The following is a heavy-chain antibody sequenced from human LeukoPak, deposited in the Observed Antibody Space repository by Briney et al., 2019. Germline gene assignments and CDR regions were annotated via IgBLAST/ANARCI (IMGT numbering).Heavy chain of an antibody. CDR1: GFTFSSYW. V-gene: IGHV3-48*02. CDR2: ISPSSGAI. CDR3: ARAAYASGPDY. J-gene: IGHJ4*02. D-gene: IGHD6-25*01. Sequence: GGSLRLSCAASGFTFSSYWMSWVRQAPGKGLEWVSYISPSSGAIHYADSVKGRFTISRDNAKKSLYLQMSSLRDDDTAVYYCARAAYASGPDYWGQGTLVTVSS.